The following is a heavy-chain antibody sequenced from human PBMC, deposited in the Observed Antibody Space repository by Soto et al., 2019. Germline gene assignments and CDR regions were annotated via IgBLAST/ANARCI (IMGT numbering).Heavy chain of an antibody. CDR1: GCTFSSYS. V-gene: IGHV3-21*01. J-gene: IGHJ5*02. CDR2: ISSSSSYI. D-gene: IGHD4-17*01. CDR3: ARDRNGDSGNWFGP. Sequence: RRLSCAASGCTFSSYSMNWVRKATGKGLEWVSSISSSSSYIYYADSVKGRFTISRDNAKNSLYLQMNSLRAEDTAVYYCARDRNGDSGNWFGPWGQGTLVTVSS.